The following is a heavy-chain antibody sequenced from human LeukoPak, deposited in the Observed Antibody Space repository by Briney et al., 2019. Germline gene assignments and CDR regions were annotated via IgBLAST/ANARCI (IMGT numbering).Heavy chain of an antibody. V-gene: IGHV3-66*01. Sequence: GGSLRLSCAASGFTFSSYWMTWVRQAPGKGLEWVSVIYSGGSTYYADSVKGRFTISRDNSKNTLYLQMNSLRAEDTAVYYCARGLRGALDYWGQGTLVTVSS. CDR2: IYSGGST. CDR1: GFTFSSYW. CDR3: ARGLRGALDY. J-gene: IGHJ4*02.